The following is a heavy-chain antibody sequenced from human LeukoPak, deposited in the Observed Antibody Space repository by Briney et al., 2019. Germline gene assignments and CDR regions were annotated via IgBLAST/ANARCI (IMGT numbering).Heavy chain of an antibody. CDR2: INPNSGGT. V-gene: IGHV1-2*02. D-gene: IGHD2-15*01. CDR3: TTYCSGDSCSFFDY. Sequence: GASAKVSCKASGYTFTGYYIHWVRQGPGQGLEWMGWINPNSGGTNYAQKFQGRVTMTRDTSISTAYMELSRLRSDDTAVYYCTTYCSGDSCSFFDYWGQGTLVTVSS. J-gene: IGHJ4*02. CDR1: GYTFTGYY.